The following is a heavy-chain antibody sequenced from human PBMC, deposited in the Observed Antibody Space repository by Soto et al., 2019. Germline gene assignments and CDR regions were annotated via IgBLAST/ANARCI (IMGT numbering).Heavy chain of an antibody. CDR2: IYPADSDT. J-gene: IGHJ6*02. Sequence: LGESLKISCKTSGYRFATSWIGWVRQMPGKGLEWMGIIYPADSDTRYSPSFQGQVTISADKSINTAYLQWSSLKASDTAIYYCARPGATAYGMDVWGQGTTVTVSS. V-gene: IGHV5-51*01. CDR3: ARPGATAYGMDV. CDR1: GYRFATSW.